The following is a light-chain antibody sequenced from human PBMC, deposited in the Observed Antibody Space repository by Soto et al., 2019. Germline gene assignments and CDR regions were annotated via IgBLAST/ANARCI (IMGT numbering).Light chain of an antibody. CDR1: SSDVGACNY. Sequence: QSVLTQPASVSGSPGQSITISCTGTSSDVGACNYVSWYQHHPGKAPKLMIYDVTNRPSGVSNRFSGSKSGNTASLTISGLQAEDEADYYCASYTSSDTVMFGGGTKVTVL. V-gene: IGLV2-14*03. CDR3: ASYTSSDTVM. J-gene: IGLJ3*02. CDR2: DVT.